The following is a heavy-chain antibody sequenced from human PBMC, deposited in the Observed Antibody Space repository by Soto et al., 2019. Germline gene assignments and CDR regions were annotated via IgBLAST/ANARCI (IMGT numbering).Heavy chain of an antibody. CDR1: GGSISSGGYY. V-gene: IGHV4-31*03. Sequence: PSETLSLTCTVSGGSISSGGYYWSWIGQHPGKGLEWIGYIYYSGSTYYNPSLKSRVTISVDTSKNQFSLKLSSVTAADTAVYYCAREVLYYDSSGYHIFDYWGQGTMVTVSS. CDR2: IYYSGST. D-gene: IGHD3-22*01. J-gene: IGHJ4*02. CDR3: AREVLYYDSSGYHIFDY.